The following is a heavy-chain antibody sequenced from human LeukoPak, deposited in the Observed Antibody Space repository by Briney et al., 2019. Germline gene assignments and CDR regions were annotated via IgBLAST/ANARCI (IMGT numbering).Heavy chain of an antibody. CDR1: GFTFSSYG. J-gene: IGHJ4*02. CDR3: AKGLYSSSSGFDY. Sequence: PGGSLRLSCAASGFTFSSYGMHWVRQAPGKGLEWVAFIRYDGSNKYYADSVKGRFTISRDNSKNTLYLQMNSLRAEDTAVYYCAKGLYSSSSGFDYWGQGTLVTVSS. D-gene: IGHD6-6*01. CDR2: IRYDGSNK. V-gene: IGHV3-30*02.